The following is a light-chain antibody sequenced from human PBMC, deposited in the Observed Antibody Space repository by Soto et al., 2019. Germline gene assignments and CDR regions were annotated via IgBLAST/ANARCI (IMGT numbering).Light chain of an antibody. CDR1: SGSVSTSYY. Sequence: TVVTQEPSFSVSPGRTVTLTCGLSSGSVSTSYYPSWYQQTPGQAPRTLIYSTNTRSSGVPDRFSGSILGNKAALTITGAQADYESDYYCVLYMGSGIWVFGGGTQLTVL. J-gene: IGLJ3*02. CDR3: VLYMGSGIWV. V-gene: IGLV8-61*01. CDR2: STN.